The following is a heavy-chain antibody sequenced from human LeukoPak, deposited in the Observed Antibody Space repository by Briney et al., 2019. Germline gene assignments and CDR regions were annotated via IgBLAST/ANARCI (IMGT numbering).Heavy chain of an antibody. J-gene: IGHJ4*02. CDR2: ISYDGSNK. D-gene: IGHD5-12*01. CDR3: GRDRGWLRSVDY. CDR1: GFTFSNYG. Sequence: PGGSLRVSCAASGFTFSNYGMHWVRQAPGKGLEWVTIISYDGSNKHYADSVKGRFTISRDNSKNTLYLQMNSLRPEDTAVYYCGRDRGWLRSVDYWGQGTLVTVSS. V-gene: IGHV3-30-3*01.